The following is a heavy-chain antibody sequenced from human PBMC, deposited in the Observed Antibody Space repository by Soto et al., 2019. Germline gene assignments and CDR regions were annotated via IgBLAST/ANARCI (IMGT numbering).Heavy chain of an antibody. V-gene: IGHV4-59*08. D-gene: IGHD4-4*01. J-gene: IGHJ5*02. CDR3: AMTVTTLYTWFDP. CDR2: VYYSGST. CDR1: GGSISGYY. Sequence: QVQLQESGPGLVKPSETLSLTCTVSGGSISGYYWSWIRQSPEKGLEWIGHVYYSGSTKYNPSLKSRVTISVDTSKNQFSLNLRSVTAADTAAYYCAMTVTTLYTWFDPWGQGILVTVSS.